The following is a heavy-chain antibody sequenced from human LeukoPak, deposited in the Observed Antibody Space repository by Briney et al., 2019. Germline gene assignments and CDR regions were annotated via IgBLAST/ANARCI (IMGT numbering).Heavy chain of an antibody. CDR2: ISYDGSNK. Sequence: GGSLRLSCAASGFTFSSYAMHWVRQAPGKGLEWVAVISYDGSNKYYADSVKGRFTISRDNSKNTLYLQMNSLRAEDTAVYYCARGAAEEQWLVDGYFDYWGQGTLVSVSS. CDR3: ARGAAEEQWLVDGYFDY. CDR1: GFTFSSYA. V-gene: IGHV3-30-3*01. D-gene: IGHD6-19*01. J-gene: IGHJ4*02.